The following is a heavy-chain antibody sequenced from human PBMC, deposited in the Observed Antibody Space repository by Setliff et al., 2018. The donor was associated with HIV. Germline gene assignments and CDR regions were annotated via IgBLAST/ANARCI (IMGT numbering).Heavy chain of an antibody. D-gene: IGHD3-16*01. J-gene: IGHJ5*02. CDR1: GYSIRSTYY. V-gene: IGHV4-38-2*02. CDR3: VRHVGKFSSDARYYGVGWFDR. Sequence: SQTLSLTCNVSGYSIRSTYYWGWIRQTPGKGLEWLGSIYHRGNSYYRPSLKSRVSISVDTSRNQFSLTLRSMSAADTAVYYCVRHVGKFSSDARYYGVGWFDRWGQGTLVTVSS. CDR2: IYHRGNS.